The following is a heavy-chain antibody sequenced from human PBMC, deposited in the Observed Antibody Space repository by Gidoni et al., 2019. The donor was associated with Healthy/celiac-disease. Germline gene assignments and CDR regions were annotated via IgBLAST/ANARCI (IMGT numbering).Heavy chain of an antibody. CDR3: ANTGIAAQDYYYYGMDV. D-gene: IGHD6-13*01. Sequence: EVQLLESGGGLVQPGGSLRLSCAASGFTFSSYAMSWVRQAPGKGLEVVSAISGSGGSTYYADSVKGRFTISRDNSKNTLYLQMNSLRAEDTAVYYCANTGIAAQDYYYYGMDVWGQGTTVTVSS. CDR2: ISGSGGST. CDR1: GFTFSSYA. J-gene: IGHJ6*02. V-gene: IGHV3-23*01.